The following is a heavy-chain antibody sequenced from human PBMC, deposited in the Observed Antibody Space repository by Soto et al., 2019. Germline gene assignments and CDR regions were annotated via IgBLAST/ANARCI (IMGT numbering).Heavy chain of an antibody. V-gene: IGHV4-39*01. Sequence: SETLSLTCTVSGDSISSSNYYWGWVRQPPGKGLEWIGGVYYSGSTYYSASLKSRVSISVDTSRSQFSLSLTSVTAADTAVYYCAGFISPYTTSSPTAWGRGTLVTVSS. J-gene: IGHJ5*02. CDR1: GDSISSSNYY. CDR3: AGFISPYTTSSPTA. D-gene: IGHD6-6*01. CDR2: VYYSGST.